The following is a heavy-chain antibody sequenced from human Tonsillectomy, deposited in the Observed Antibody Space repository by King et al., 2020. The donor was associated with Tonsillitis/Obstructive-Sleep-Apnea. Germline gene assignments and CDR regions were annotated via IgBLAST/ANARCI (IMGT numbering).Heavy chain of an antibody. Sequence: VQLVESGAEVKKPGESLKISCKGSGYSFTSHWIGWVRQMPGKGLECLGIIYPGDSYTTYSPSFQGQVTISADKSISTAYLQWSSLKASDTAIYYCARLSRYCGGGSCPDAFETWGQGTMVTVSS. CDR2: IYPGDSYT. CDR3: ARLSRYCGGGSCPDAFET. V-gene: IGHV5-51*01. CDR1: GYSFTSHW. J-gene: IGHJ3*02. D-gene: IGHD2-15*01.